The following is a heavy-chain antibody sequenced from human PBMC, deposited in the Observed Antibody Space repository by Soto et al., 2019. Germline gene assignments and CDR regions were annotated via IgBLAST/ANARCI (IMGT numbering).Heavy chain of an antibody. CDR2: IYWDDDK. Sequence: GPTRVNPTQTLTLTCTFSAFSLSTGGVGVGWIRQPPGKALEWLALIYWDDDKRYSPSLRSRLTITKDTSKNQVVLTMTNMDPVDTATYYCIQSRCGGDCLQSYASYYYYGMDVWGQGTTVTVSS. CDR1: AFSLSTGGVG. D-gene: IGHD2-21*02. J-gene: IGHJ6*02. CDR3: IQSRCGGDCLQSYASYYYYGMDV. V-gene: IGHV2-5*02.